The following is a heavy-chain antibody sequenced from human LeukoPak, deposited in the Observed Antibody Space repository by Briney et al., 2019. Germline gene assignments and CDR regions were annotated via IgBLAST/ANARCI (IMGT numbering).Heavy chain of an antibody. CDR1: GFTFSSYG. J-gene: IGHJ5*02. V-gene: IGHV3-30*03. D-gene: IGHD3-22*01. Sequence: GGSLRLSCAASGFTFSSYGMHWVRQAPGKGLEWVAVISYDGSNKYYADSVKGRFTISRDNSKNTLYLQMNSLRAEDTAVYYCARDSHYYDSSGYTWGQGTLVTVSS. CDR2: ISYDGSNK. CDR3: ARDSHYYDSSGYT.